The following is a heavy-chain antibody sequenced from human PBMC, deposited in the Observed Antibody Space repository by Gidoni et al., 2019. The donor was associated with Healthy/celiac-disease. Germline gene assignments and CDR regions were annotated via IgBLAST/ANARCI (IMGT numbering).Heavy chain of an antibody. J-gene: IGHJ6*03. CDR3: ASTYYDILTGYYPVPYYYYYYYMDV. CDR2: ISSSSSTI. D-gene: IGHD3-9*01. CDR1: GFTFSSYS. V-gene: IGHV3-48*02. Sequence: EVQLVESGGGLVQPGGSLRLSCAASGFTFSSYSMNWVRQAQGKGLEWVSYISSSSSTIYYADSVKGRFTISRDNAKNSLYLQMNSLRDEDTAVYYCASTYYDILTGYYPVPYYYYYYYMDVWGKGTTVTVSS.